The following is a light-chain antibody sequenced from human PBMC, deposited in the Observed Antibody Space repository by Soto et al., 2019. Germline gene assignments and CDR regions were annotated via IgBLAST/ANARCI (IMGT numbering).Light chain of an antibody. CDR1: QSISSF. J-gene: IGKJ2*01. V-gene: IGKV1-39*01. CDR2: AAS. CDR3: QQSYSTPRT. Sequence: DIQMTQSPSSLSASVGDRVTIACRASQSISSFLSWYQQKPGKAPTLLIYAASSLQSGVTSRFSGSGSGTDFTLTISSLQPEDFATYYCQQSYSTPRTFGQGTKLEIK.